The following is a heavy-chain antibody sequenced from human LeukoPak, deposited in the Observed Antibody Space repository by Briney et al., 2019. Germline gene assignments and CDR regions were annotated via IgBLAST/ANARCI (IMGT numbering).Heavy chain of an antibody. V-gene: IGHV1-2*02. CDR1: GYTFTNYG. D-gene: IGHD1-26*01. CDR2: INPNSGGT. J-gene: IGHJ4*02. Sequence: ASVKVSCKASGYTFTNYGISWVRQAPGQGLEWMGWINPNSGGTNYAQKFQGRVTMTRDTSISTAYMELSRLRSDDTAVYYCAKIMGDTREGYWGQGTLVTVSS. CDR3: AKIMGDTREGY.